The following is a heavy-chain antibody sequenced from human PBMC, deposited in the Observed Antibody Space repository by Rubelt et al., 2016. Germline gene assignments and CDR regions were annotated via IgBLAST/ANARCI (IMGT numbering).Heavy chain of an antibody. CDR1: GYTLTELS. Sequence: QVQLVQSGAEVKKPGASVKVSCKLSGYTLTELSMHWVRQAPGKGLEWLGGFDPEDGETIYAQKFQGRGTMTEDTSTDTAYMELGSLRSEDTSVYYCATDISSGWYYFDYWGQGTLVTVSS. CDR3: ATDISSGWYYFDY. D-gene: IGHD6-19*01. V-gene: IGHV1-24*01. CDR2: FDPEDGET. J-gene: IGHJ4*02.